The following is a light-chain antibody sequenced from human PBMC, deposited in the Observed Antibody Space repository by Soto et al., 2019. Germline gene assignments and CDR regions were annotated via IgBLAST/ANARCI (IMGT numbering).Light chain of an antibody. CDR2: GNN. V-gene: IGLV1-40*01. J-gene: IGLJ1*01. Sequence: QPVLTQPPSVSGAPGQRVTISCTGSSSNIGANYDVHWYQQLPGTAPKLLIYGNNNRPSGVPDRFSGSQSGTSASLAITGLQAEDEADYYCQSYDTGLSGSVFGTGTKVTVL. CDR1: SSNIGANYD. CDR3: QSYDTGLSGSV.